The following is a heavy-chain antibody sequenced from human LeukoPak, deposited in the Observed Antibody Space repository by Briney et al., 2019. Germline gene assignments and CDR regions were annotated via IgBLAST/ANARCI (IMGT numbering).Heavy chain of an antibody. CDR3: ARGDDFWSGYYIGYYYYYMDV. CDR2: IIPILGIA. CDR1: GGTFSSYT. Sequence: SSVKVSCKASGGTFSSYTISWVRQAPGQGLEWMGRIIPILGIANYAQKFQGRVTITADKSTSTAYMELSSLRSEDTAVYYYARGDDFWSGYYIGYYYYYMDVWGKGTTVTVSS. V-gene: IGHV1-69*02. J-gene: IGHJ6*03. D-gene: IGHD3-3*01.